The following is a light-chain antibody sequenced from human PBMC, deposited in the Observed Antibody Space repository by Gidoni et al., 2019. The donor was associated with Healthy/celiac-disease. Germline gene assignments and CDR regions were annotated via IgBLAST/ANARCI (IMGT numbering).Light chain of an antibody. V-gene: IGKV3-20*01. CDR3: QQYGSTPWT. CDR2: GAS. CDR1: QSVSSSY. Sequence: EIVLTQSPGTLSLSPGERATLSCRASQSVSSSYLAWYQQQPGPAPSLLINGASSRTTGLPARLSGSGAWTDFTLTISRREPEDVAVYYCQQYGSTPWTFGRGTKVEIK. J-gene: IGKJ1*01.